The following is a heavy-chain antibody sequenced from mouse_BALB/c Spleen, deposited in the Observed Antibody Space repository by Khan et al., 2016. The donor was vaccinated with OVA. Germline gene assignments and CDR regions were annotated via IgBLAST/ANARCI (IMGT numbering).Heavy chain of an antibody. V-gene: IGHV1S135*01. Sequence: EVQLQQSGPELMKPGASVKISCKASGYSFTSYYIHWVMQSHGKSLEWIGYIDPFSGGTTYNQKFKGKATLTVDKSSSTAYIHFSNLTYEDSAVYYCTRHGYVAWFTYWGQGTLVTVSA. D-gene: IGHD2-2*01. CDR2: IDPFSGGT. J-gene: IGHJ3*01. CDR1: GYSFTSYY. CDR3: TRHGYVAWFTY.